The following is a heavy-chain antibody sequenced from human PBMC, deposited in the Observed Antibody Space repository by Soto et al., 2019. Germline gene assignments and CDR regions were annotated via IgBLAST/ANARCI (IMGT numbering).Heavy chain of an antibody. Sequence: GESLKISCKGSGYSFTSYWISWVRQMPGKGLEWMGRIDPSDSYTNYSPSFQGHVTISADKSISTAYLQWSSLKASDTATYYCASYSGSYQGHYYYYGMDVWRQGTTVTVSS. CDR2: IDPSDSYT. J-gene: IGHJ6*02. D-gene: IGHD1-26*01. CDR1: GYSFTSYW. CDR3: ASYSGSYQGHYYYYGMDV. V-gene: IGHV5-10-1*01.